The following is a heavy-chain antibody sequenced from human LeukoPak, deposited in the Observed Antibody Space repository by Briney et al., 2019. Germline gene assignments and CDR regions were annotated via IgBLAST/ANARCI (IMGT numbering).Heavy chain of an antibody. CDR1: GYSFTSYW. V-gene: IGHV5-51*03. Sequence: KPGESLKISCKGSGYSFTSYWIGWVRQMPGKGLEWMGIIYPGDSDTRYNPSFQGQVTISADKSISTAYLQRSSLRASDTAMYYRARGSSSSWRFYYFNYWGQGTLVTVSS. CDR2: IYPGDSDT. CDR3: ARGSSSSWRFYYFNY. D-gene: IGHD6-13*01. J-gene: IGHJ4*02.